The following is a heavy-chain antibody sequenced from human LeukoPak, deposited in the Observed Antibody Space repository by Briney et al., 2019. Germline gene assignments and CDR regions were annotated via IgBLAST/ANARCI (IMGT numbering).Heavy chain of an antibody. V-gene: IGHV3-30*18. J-gene: IGHJ4*02. CDR2: ISYDGSNK. CDR1: GFTFSSYG. D-gene: IGHD5-18*01. Sequence: GGSLRLSRAASGFTFSSYGMHWVRQAPGKGLEWVAVISYDGSNKYYADSVKGRFTISRDNSKNTLYLQMNSLRAEDTAVYYCAKGNTAMAHFDYWGQGTLVTVSS. CDR3: AKGNTAMAHFDY.